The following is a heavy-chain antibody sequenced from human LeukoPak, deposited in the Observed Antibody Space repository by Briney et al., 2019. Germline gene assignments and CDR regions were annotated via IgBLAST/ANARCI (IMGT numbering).Heavy chain of an antibody. V-gene: IGHV6-1*01. CDR3: ARHQTGRYFDWLLLPLYYMDV. D-gene: IGHD3-9*01. CDR2: TYYRSKWYN. Sequence: SQTLSLTCAISGDSVSSNSAAWNWIRQSPSRGLEWLGRTYYRSKWYNDYAVSVKGRVTINPDTSKNQFSLQLNSVTPEDTAVYYCARHQTGRYFDWLLLPLYYMDVWGKGTTVTISS. CDR1: GDSVSSNSAA. J-gene: IGHJ6*03.